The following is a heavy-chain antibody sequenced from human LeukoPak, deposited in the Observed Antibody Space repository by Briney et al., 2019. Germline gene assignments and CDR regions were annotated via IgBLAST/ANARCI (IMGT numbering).Heavy chain of an antibody. CDR3: ARDPATLGLSLDY. D-gene: IGHD3-22*01. J-gene: IGHJ4*02. V-gene: IGHV3-21*01. CDR2: ISSSSSYI. Sequence: GGSLRLSCAASGFTFSRYSMNWVRQAPGKGLEWVSFISSSSSYIYYADSVKGRFTISRDNAKNSLYLQMNSLRAEDTAVYYCARDPATLGLSLDYWGQGTLVTVSS. CDR1: GFTFSRYS.